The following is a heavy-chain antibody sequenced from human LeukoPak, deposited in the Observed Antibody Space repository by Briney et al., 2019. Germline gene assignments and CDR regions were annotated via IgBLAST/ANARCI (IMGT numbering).Heavy chain of an antibody. J-gene: IGHJ5*02. CDR2: ISNDGGGT. Sequence: GGPLRLSCGASGFTFNNYGLIWVRQAPGKGVEWVAAISNDGGGTMYAAFVEGRFTISRDNSKNTLFLQMNSLRAEDTALYYCAKGSSGYFADLWGQGTLVTVSS. D-gene: IGHD3-22*01. V-gene: IGHV3-23*01. CDR1: GFTFNNYG. CDR3: AKGSSGYFADL.